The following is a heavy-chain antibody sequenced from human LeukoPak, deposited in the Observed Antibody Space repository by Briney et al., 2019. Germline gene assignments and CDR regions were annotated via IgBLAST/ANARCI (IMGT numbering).Heavy chain of an antibody. CDR2: IYYRGST. CDR1: GGSISGYY. J-gene: IGHJ4*02. Sequence: SETLSLTCTVSGGSISGYYWSWIRQPPGGGRGWIGYIYYRGSTNYNPSLKSRVTISVDTSKNQFSLKLSSVTAADTAVYYCARGAPPPHSLFDYWGQGTLVTVSS. V-gene: IGHV4-59*01. CDR3: ARGAPPPHSLFDY.